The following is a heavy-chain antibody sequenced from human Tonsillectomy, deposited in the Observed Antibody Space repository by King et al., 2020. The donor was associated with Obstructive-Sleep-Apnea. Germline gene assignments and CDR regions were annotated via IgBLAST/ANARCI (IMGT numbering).Heavy chain of an antibody. J-gene: IGHJ4*02. D-gene: IGHD3-10*01. CDR2: FSGSVGST. Sequence: VQLVESGGGLVQPGGSLRLSCAASGFTFSSYAMSWVRHAPGKGLEWGSGFSGSVGSTYYADSVKGRFTISRDNSKNTLYLQMNSLRAEDTAVYYFAKDGPRRGSGSNNRYYFDYWGQGTLVTVSS. CDR1: GFTFSSYA. CDR3: AKDGPRRGSGSNNRYYFDY. V-gene: IGHV3-23*04.